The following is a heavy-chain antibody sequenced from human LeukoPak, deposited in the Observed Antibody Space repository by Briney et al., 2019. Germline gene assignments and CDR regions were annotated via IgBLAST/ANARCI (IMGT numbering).Heavy chain of an antibody. CDR2: IYYSGSP. Sequence: SETLSLTCTVSGGSISSYYWSWIRQPPGKGLECIVYIYYSGSPNYHPSLKSRVTLSVDTSKNPFSLKLSSVTAADTAVYYCARDVGTYYFDYWGHGTLVTVSS. CDR3: ARDVGTYYFDY. D-gene: IGHD1-1*01. V-gene: IGHV4-59*01. J-gene: IGHJ4*01. CDR1: GGSISSYY.